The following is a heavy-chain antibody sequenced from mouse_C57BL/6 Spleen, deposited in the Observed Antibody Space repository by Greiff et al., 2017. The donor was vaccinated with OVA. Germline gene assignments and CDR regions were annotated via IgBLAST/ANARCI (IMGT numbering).Heavy chain of an antibody. J-gene: IGHJ2*01. CDR2: IGPGSGST. V-gene: IGHV1-77*01. CDR1: GYTFTAYY. D-gene: IGHD4-1*01. CDR3: ARSGTGTGFDY. Sequence: VKLQESGAELVKPGASVKISCKASGYTFTAYYINWVKQRPGQGLAWIGKIGPGSGSTYYNEKFKGQATLTADKSSSTAYMQLSSLTSEDSAVYFCARSGTGTGFDYWGQGTTLTVSS.